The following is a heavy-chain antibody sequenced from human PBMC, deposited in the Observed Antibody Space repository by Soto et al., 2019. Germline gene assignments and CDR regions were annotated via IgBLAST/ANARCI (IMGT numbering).Heavy chain of an antibody. J-gene: IGHJ4*02. CDR1: GGSVSSYF. V-gene: IGHV4-59*02. CDR3: ASGRDYFDH. Sequence: SETLSLTCIVSGGSVSSYFWSWIRQSPGKGLEWIGYIYHTGNTNHNPSLKSRVTISLDTSRNQFSLRLSSVTAADTAVYYCASGRDYFDHWGQGTLVTVSS. CDR2: IYHTGNT.